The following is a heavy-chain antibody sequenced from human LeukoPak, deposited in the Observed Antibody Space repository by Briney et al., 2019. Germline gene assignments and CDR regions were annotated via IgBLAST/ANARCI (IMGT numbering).Heavy chain of an antibody. V-gene: IGHV3-7*01. CDR3: ARDNRDYSTPYYFDY. CDR2: IKEDGSEK. CDR1: GFTFGPHW. Sequence: GDALRLPCATSGFTFGPHWVTWVRQAPGKGLEWVANIKEDGSEKYYVDSVKGRFTISRDNAKNSLFLQMNSLRAEDTAVYFCARDNRDYSTPYYFDYWGQGTLVTVSS. J-gene: IGHJ4*02. D-gene: IGHD6-13*01.